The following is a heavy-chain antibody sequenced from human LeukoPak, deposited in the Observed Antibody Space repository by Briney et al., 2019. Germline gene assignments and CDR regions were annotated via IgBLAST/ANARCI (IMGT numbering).Heavy chain of an antibody. CDR2: INHSGST. J-gene: IGHJ4*02. V-gene: IGHV4-34*01. CDR3: ARVWIVATSMGLPKISYYFDY. CDR1: GGSFSGYY. Sequence: PSETLSLTCAVYGGSFSGYYWSWIRQPPGKGLEWLGEINHSGSTNYNPSLKSRVTISVDTSKNQFSLKPSSVTAADTAVYYCARVWIVATSMGLPKISYYFDYWGQGTLVTVSS. D-gene: IGHD5-12*01.